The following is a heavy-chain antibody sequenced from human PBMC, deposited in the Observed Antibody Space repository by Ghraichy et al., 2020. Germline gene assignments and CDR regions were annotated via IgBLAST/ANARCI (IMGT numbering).Heavy chain of an antibody. Sequence: ASVKVSCKASGYTFTSYGISWVRQAPGQGLEWMGWISAYNGNTNYAQKLQGRVTMTTDTSTSTAYMELRSLRSDDTAVYYCARDLHSSGWYPKWFDPWGQGTLVTVSS. J-gene: IGHJ5*02. CDR2: ISAYNGNT. V-gene: IGHV1-18*01. CDR1: GYTFTSYG. CDR3: ARDLHSSGWYPKWFDP. D-gene: IGHD6-19*01.